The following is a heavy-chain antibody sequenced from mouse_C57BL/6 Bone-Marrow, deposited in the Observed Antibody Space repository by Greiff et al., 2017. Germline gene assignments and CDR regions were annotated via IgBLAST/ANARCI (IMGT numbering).Heavy chain of an antibody. D-gene: IGHD5-1*01. Sequence: QVQLQQSGAELAKPGASVKLSCKASGYTFTSYWMHWVKQRPGQGLEWIGYINPSSGYTKYNQKFKDKATLTADKSSSTADMQLSSLTYEDSAVYYWAREYRWSPLRRGAWFAYWGQGTLVTVSA. CDR3: AREYRWSPLRRGAWFAY. V-gene: IGHV1-7*01. CDR2: INPSSGYT. J-gene: IGHJ3*01. CDR1: GYTFTSYW.